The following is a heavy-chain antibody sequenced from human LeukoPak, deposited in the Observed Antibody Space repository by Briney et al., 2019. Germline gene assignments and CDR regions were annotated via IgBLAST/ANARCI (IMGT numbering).Heavy chain of an antibody. V-gene: IGHV3-11*05. CDR2: ISPGSSYK. J-gene: IGHJ4*02. CDR1: GFTFSDYY. CDR3: ATERLGIFEF. Sequence: PGGSLRLSCAASGFTFSDYYMSWIRQAPGKGPEWVSSISPGSSYKFCADSVEGRFTISRDDAKNSVYLQMNNLRVDDTAVYYCATERLGIFEFWGQGSLVTVSS. D-gene: IGHD3-3*01.